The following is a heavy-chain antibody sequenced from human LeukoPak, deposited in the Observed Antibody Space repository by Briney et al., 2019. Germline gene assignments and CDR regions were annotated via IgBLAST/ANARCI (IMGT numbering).Heavy chain of an antibody. CDR1: GFSFSTYA. D-gene: IGHD6-19*01. CDR2: ISSNGGNT. CDR3: ARRDTSGCFSDY. V-gene: IGHV3-64*01. Sequence: PGGSRRLSCAASGFSFSTYAMSWVRQAPGRGLEYVAAISSNGGNTHYPNSMKGRFTISRDNSKNTLYLQMGSLRVEDMAVYYCARRDTSGCFSDYWGQGTLVTVSS. J-gene: IGHJ4*02.